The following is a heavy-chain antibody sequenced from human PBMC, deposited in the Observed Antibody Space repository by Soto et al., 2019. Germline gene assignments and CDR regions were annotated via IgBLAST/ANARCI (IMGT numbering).Heavy chain of an antibody. D-gene: IGHD6-13*01. V-gene: IGHV4-4*02. CDR1: CGSISSSNW. CDR2: IYHSGST. J-gene: IGHJ4*02. CDR3: ARADMRGLSWPFDY. Sequence: QVQLQESGPGLGKPSGTLSLTCAVSCGSISSSNWWSWVRQPPGKGLEWIGEIYHSGSTNYNPSLRSRVTISVDKFKNNFSLKLRSVTAADTVVYYCARADMRGLSWPFDYWGQGTLVTVAS.